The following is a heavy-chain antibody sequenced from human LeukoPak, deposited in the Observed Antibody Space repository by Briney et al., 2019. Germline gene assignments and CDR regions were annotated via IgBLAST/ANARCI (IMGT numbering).Heavy chain of an antibody. CDR3: ARGGAYCGGDCYGYFDY. J-gene: IGHJ4*02. CDR1: GFTFNRCW. CDR2: INHSGST. Sequence: GSLRLSCVVSGFTFNRCWMNWIRQPPGKGLEWIGEINHSGSTNYNPSLKSRVTISVDTSKNQFSLKLSSVTAADTAVYYCARGGAYCGGDCYGYFDYWGQGTLVTVSS. V-gene: IGHV4-34*01. D-gene: IGHD2-21*02.